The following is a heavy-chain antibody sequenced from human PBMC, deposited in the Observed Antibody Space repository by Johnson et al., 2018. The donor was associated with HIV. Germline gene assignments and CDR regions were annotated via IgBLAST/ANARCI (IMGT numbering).Heavy chain of an antibody. CDR3: AKDRGLSAFDI. CDR2: IKSKTDGGTT. D-gene: IGHD3-10*01. V-gene: IGHV3-15*01. Sequence: VQLVESGGGLVKPGGSLRLSCAASGFTFSNAWMSWVRQAPGKGLEWVGRIKSKTDGGTTDYAAPVKGRFTISRDNSKNTLYLQMNSLRAEDTAVYYCAKDRGLSAFDIWGQGTMVTVSS. CDR1: GFTFSNAW. J-gene: IGHJ3*02.